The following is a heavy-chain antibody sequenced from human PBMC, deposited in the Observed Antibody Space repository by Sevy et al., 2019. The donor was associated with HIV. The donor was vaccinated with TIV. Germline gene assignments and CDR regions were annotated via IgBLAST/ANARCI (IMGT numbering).Heavy chain of an antibody. CDR3: ARDIWFGELISNYGMDV. V-gene: IGHV3-48*03. Sequence: GSLRLSCTASGFTFSSYEMNWVRQAPGKGLEWVSYISSSGSTIYYADSVKGRFTISRDNAKNSLYLQMNSLRAEDTAVYYCARDIWFGELISNYGMDVWGQGTTVTVSS. D-gene: IGHD3-10*01. CDR2: ISSSGSTI. CDR1: GFTFSSYE. J-gene: IGHJ6*02.